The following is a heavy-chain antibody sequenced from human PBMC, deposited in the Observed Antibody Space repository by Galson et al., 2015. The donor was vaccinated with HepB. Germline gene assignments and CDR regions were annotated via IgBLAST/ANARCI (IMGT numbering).Heavy chain of an antibody. CDR3: ARGGYGSGRIYRYYYMDV. J-gene: IGHJ6*03. V-gene: IGHV1-8*01. CDR2: MNPNSANT. Sequence: SVKVSCKASGYTFTSYDINWVRQATGQGLEWMGWMNPNSANTGYAQKFQGRVIMTRNTSISTAYMELSSLRSEDTAVYYCARGGYGSGRIYRYYYMDVWGKGTTVTVSS. CDR1: GYTFTSYD. D-gene: IGHD3-10*01.